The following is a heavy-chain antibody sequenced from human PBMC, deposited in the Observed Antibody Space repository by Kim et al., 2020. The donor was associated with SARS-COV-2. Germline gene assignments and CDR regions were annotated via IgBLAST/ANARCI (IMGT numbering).Heavy chain of an antibody. D-gene: IGHD1-7*01. Sequence: YYADSVKGRFTISRDNSKTTLYLQMNSLRAEDTAVYYCARGRTSIYGMDVWGQGTTVTVSS. J-gene: IGHJ6*02. V-gene: IGHV3-33*01. CDR3: ARGRTSIYGMDV.